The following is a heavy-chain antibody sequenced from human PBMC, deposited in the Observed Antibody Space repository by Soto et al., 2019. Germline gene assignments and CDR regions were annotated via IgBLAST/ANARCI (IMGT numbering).Heavy chain of an antibody. CDR2: ISGSGENI. D-gene: IGHD3-9*01. J-gene: IGHJ4*02. Sequence: EVQLLESGGGLVQPGGSLRLSCAASGFTFSTYAMNWVRQAPGKGMEWLSSISGSGENIYYAGSVKGRFTISRDSSDNTVFLQMSNLRAEDTALYYCTRGRAGYPYYFDFWGQGTLVTVSS. CDR3: TRGRAGYPYYFDF. CDR1: GFTFSTYA. V-gene: IGHV3-23*01.